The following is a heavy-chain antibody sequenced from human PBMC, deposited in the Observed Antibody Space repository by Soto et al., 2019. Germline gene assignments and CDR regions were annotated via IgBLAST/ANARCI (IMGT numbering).Heavy chain of an antibody. V-gene: IGHV1-69*13. J-gene: IGHJ6*02. CDR3: ARGHVDTAMGHYYYYGMDV. Sequence: SVKVSCKASGGTFSMYAISGVVQAALRGRDGMGGIIPIFGTANYAQKFQGRVTITADESTSTAYMELSSLRSEDTAVYYCARGHVDTAMGHYYYYGMDVWGQGTTVTVSS. D-gene: IGHD5-18*01. CDR1: GGTFSMYA. CDR2: IIPIFGTA.